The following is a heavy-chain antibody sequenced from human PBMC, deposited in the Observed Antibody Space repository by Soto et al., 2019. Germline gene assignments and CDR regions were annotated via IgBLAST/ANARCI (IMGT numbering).Heavy chain of an antibody. D-gene: IGHD5-18*01. Sequence: GASVKVSCKVSGYTFTELSMHWVRQAPGKGLEWMGGFDPEDGETIYAQKFQGRVTMTEDTSTDTAYMELSSLRSEDTAVYYCATDRFLTTKKVVDTAMVLDYWGQGTLVTVSS. CDR1: GYTFTELS. CDR2: FDPEDGET. J-gene: IGHJ4*02. V-gene: IGHV1-24*01. CDR3: ATDRFLTTKKVVDTAMVLDY.